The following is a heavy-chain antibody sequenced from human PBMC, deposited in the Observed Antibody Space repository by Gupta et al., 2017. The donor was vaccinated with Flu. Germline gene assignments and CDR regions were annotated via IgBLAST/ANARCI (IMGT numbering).Heavy chain of an antibody. Sequence: PSQTLSLTCTVSGGSISSGSYYWSWIRQPAGKGLEWIGRIYTSGSTNYNPSLKSRVTISVDTSKNQFSLKLSSVTAADTAVYYCARALSVGVPDYWGQGTLVTVSS. CDR2: IYTSGST. D-gene: IGHD2-8*01. V-gene: IGHV4-61*02. CDR3: ARALSVGVPDY. CDR1: GGSISSGSYY. J-gene: IGHJ4*02.